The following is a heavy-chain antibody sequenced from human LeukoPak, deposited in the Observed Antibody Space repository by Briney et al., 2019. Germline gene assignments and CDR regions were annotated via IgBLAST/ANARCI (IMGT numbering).Heavy chain of an antibody. Sequence: SETLSLTCTVSGYSISSGYYWGWIRQPPGKGLEWIGSTYHSGSTYYIPSLKSRVTISVDTSKNQFSLKLSSVTAADTAVYYCARVWDSNAFDIWGQGTMVTVSS. CDR2: TYHSGST. CDR3: ARVWDSNAFDI. J-gene: IGHJ3*02. D-gene: IGHD1-26*01. CDR1: GYSISSGYY. V-gene: IGHV4-38-2*02.